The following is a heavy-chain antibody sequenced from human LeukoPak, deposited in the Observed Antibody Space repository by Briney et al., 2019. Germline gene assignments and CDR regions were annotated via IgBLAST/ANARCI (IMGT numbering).Heavy chain of an antibody. Sequence: GGSLRLSCAASGFTFSNIWMSWVRQAPGKGLEWVGRIKSKSDGGTTDYTAPVKGRFTISRDDSKNTLYLQMNSLKTEDTAVYYCARDVGYDSSGSYPYYFDYWGLGTLVTVSS. D-gene: IGHD3-22*01. CDR3: ARDVGYDSSGSYPYYFDY. J-gene: IGHJ4*02. CDR1: GFTFSNIW. CDR2: IKSKSDGGTT. V-gene: IGHV3-15*01.